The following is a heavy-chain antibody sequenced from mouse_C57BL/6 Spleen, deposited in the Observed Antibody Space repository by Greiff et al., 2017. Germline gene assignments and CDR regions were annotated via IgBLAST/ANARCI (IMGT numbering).Heavy chain of an antibody. CDR1: GFSLTSYG. CDR2: IWRGGST. J-gene: IGHJ4*01. CDR3: ARKGPGSSYGDAMDY. V-gene: IGHV2-2*01. D-gene: IGHD1-1*01. Sequence: VQLQQSGPGLVQPSQSLSITCTVSGFSLTSYGVNWVRQSPGKGLEWLGVIWRGGSTDYNAAFISSMSIGKDNSMSKVFNNMNSLQADDTAIYYCARKGPGSSYGDAMDYWGQGTSGTVSS.